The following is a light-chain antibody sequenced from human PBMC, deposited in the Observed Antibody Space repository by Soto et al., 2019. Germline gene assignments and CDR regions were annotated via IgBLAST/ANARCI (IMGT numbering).Light chain of an antibody. CDR1: QNINSH. J-gene: IGKJ5*01. V-gene: IGKV3-20*01. CDR3: QQYGSSLIT. Sequence: EVVMTPSPATLSVSPVERITLSCRSSQNINSHLAWYQQKPGQPPRLLIYGASSRATGIPDRFSGSGSGTDFTLTISRLEPEDFAVYYCQQYGSSLITFGQGTRLEIK. CDR2: GAS.